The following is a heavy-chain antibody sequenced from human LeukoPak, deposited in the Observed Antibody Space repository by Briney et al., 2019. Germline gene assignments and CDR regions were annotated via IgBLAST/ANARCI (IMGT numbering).Heavy chain of an antibody. CDR2: IYSGGST. J-gene: IGHJ4*02. CDR3: ARVTGSFDY. D-gene: IGHD1-20*01. Sequence: GGSLRLSCAASGFTFSNYPMGWVRQAPGKGLEWVSVIYSGGSTYYADSVKGRFTISRDNSKNTLYLQMNSLRAEDTAVYYCARVTGSFDYWGQGTLVTVSS. CDR1: GFTFSNYP. V-gene: IGHV3-53*01.